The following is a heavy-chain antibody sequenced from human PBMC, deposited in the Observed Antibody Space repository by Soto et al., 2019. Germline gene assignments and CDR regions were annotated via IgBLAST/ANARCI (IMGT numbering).Heavy chain of an antibody. Sequence: ASVKVSCKASGYSFSSYILHWVRQAPGQRLECMGWINTGNGNTKYSQKFQGRVTITRDTSAGTAYMELSSLRSEDTAVYYCAREKGLYCNTTTCYYSWFDPWGQGTLVTVSS. V-gene: IGHV1-3*04. D-gene: IGHD2-2*01. CDR3: AREKGLYCNTTTCYYSWFDP. CDR2: INTGNGNT. CDR1: GYSFSSYI. J-gene: IGHJ5*02.